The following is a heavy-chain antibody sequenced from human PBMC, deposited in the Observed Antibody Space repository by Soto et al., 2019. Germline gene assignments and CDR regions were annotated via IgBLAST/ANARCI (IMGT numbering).Heavy chain of an antibody. Sequence: SETLSLTCAVYGGSFSGYYWSWIRQPPGKGLEWIGEINHSGSTNYNPSLKSRVTISVDTSKNQFSLKLSSVTAADTAVYYCARGRSSGWHDYWGQGTLVTVSS. CDR3: ARGRSSGWHDY. D-gene: IGHD6-19*01. CDR1: GGSFSGYY. J-gene: IGHJ4*02. CDR2: INHSGST. V-gene: IGHV4-34*01.